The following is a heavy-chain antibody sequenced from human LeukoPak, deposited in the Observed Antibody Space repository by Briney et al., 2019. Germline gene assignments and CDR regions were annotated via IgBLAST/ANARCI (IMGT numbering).Heavy chain of an antibody. J-gene: IGHJ6*02. CDR1: GGFISSYY. Sequence: SETLSLTCTVSGGFISSYYWGWVRRPPGKGLEWIGYIHASGSNKYNASLKSRISLSVDTSKNQFSLQLNSVTPEDTAVYYCARDISYYYYYGMDVWGQGATVTVSS. CDR2: IHASGSN. CDR3: ARDISYYYYYGMDV. V-gene: IGHV4-4*08.